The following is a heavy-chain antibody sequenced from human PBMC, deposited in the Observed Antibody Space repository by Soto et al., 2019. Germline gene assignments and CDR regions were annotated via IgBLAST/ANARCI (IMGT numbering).Heavy chain of an antibody. Sequence: QVQLQESGPGLVKPSGTLSLTCAVSGGFISSSNWWSWVRQPPGKGLEWIGEIYHSGSTNYNPSLKSRVTISVDKSKNQFSLKLSSVTAADTAVYYCARDAVEGSGSYYMGGYYYGMDVWGQATTVTVSS. CDR3: ARDAVEGSGSYYMGGYYYGMDV. V-gene: IGHV4-4*02. CDR1: GGFISSSNW. J-gene: IGHJ6*02. CDR2: IYHSGST. D-gene: IGHD3-10*01.